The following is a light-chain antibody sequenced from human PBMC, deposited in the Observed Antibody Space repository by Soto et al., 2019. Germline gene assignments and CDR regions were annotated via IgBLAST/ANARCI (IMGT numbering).Light chain of an antibody. CDR2: DVS. CDR1: SSDDGGYNY. CDR3: SSYTSSSTVL. V-gene: IGLV2-14*01. Sequence: QSVLTQPASVSGSPGQSITISCTGTSSDDGGYNYVSWYQQHPGKAPKLTIYDVSNRPSGVSNRFSGSKSGNTASLTISGLQAEDEADYYCSSYTSSSTVLFGGGTKVTVL. J-gene: IGLJ2*01.